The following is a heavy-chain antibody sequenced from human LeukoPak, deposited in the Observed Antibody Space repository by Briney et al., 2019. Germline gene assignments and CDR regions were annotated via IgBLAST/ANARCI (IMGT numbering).Heavy chain of an antibody. CDR1: GGSISSYY. J-gene: IGHJ4*01. CDR2: IYTSGNT. D-gene: IGHD3-22*01. V-gene: IGHV4-4*07. Sequence: PSETLSLTCTVSGGSISSYYWSWIRQPAGKGLEWIGRIYTSGNTNYNPSLKSRVTISVDKSKNQSSLKLSSVTAADTAVYYCARAGRYDSSGMGIFDYWGHGTLVTVSS. CDR3: ARAGRYDSSGMGIFDY.